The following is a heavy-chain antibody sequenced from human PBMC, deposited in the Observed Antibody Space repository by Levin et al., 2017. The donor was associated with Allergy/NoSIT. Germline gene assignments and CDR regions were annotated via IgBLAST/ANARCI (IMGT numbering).Heavy chain of an antibody. D-gene: IGHD3-22*01. CDR1: GFIFSDYW. J-gene: IGHJ4*02. CDR2: IITDGSST. CDR3: VREHSDSSSFDY. Sequence: LSLTCEVSGFIFSDYWMHWVRQAPGKGLVWVSQIITDGSSTNYADSVKGRFTISRDNAKNILYLHMNSVTAEDTAVYFCVREHSDSSSFDYWGQGTLVTVSS. V-gene: IGHV3-74*01.